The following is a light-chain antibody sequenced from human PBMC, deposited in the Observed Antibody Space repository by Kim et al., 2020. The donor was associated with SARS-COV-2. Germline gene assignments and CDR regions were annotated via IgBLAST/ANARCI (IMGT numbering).Light chain of an antibody. J-gene: IGKJ2*01. CDR1: QGIAND. V-gene: IGKV1-6*02. CDR2: LVS. Sequence: SASVGDRVTITCRASQGIANDLSWYQQKPGKAPRLLIYLVSRLQSGVPSRFSGSGSGTDFTLTISSLQPEDFATYYCLQDYTHPYTFGQGTQLEI. CDR3: LQDYTHPYT.